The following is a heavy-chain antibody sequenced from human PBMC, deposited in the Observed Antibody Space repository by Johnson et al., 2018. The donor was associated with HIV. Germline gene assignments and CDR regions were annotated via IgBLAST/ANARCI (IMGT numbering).Heavy chain of an antibody. CDR3: ARERSPSGYDNHDAFDI. Sequence: VQLVESGGGLVQPGGSLRLSCGASIFTFSRYWMSWVRQAPGKGLEWVANIKQDGSEKYYVDSVKGRFTISRDNAKNSLYLQMNSLRAEDTAVYYCARERSPSGYDNHDAFDIWGQGTMVTVSS. J-gene: IGHJ3*02. V-gene: IGHV3-7*01. CDR1: IFTFSRYW. CDR2: IKQDGSEK. D-gene: IGHD3-3*01.